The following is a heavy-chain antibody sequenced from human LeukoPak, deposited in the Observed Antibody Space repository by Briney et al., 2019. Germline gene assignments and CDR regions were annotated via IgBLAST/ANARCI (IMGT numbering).Heavy chain of an antibody. CDR3: ARDGSGSNGHFDY. CDR1: GASISSYY. J-gene: IGHJ4*02. Sequence: SETLSLTCTVSGASISSYYWSWVRQPAGEGLEWIGRIYTSGSTNYKPSLKSRVTMSVDTSKNQFSLKLTSVTAADTAVYYCARDGSGSNGHFDYWGQGILATVSS. CDR2: IYTSGST. V-gene: IGHV4-4*07. D-gene: IGHD3-10*01.